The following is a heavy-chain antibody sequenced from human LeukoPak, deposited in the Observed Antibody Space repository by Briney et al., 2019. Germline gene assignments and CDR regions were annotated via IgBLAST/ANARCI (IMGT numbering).Heavy chain of an antibody. Sequence: GASVKVSCKASGYTFTSYDFNWVRQATGQRPEWMGWMSPNSGDTGYAQKFQDRVTMTRNTSISTAYMELSSLRSDDTAAYYCTGGPPNWGYDYWGPGTLVTVTS. V-gene: IGHV1-8*01. CDR1: GYTFTSYD. CDR2: MSPNSGDT. D-gene: IGHD7-27*01. CDR3: TGGPPNWGYDY. J-gene: IGHJ4*02.